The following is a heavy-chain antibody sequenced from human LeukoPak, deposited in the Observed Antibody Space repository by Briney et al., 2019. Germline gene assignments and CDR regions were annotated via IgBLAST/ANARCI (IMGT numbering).Heavy chain of an antibody. V-gene: IGHV4-31*03. D-gene: IGHD3-3*01. Sequence: PSETLSLTCTVSGGSISSGGYYWSWIRQHPGKGLEWIGYIYYSGSTYYNPSLKSRVTISVDTSKNQFSLKLSSVTAADTAVYYCAGTPDYDFWSGYYNPYYFDYWGQGTLVTVSS. CDR2: IYYSGST. J-gene: IGHJ4*02. CDR1: GGSISSGGYY. CDR3: AGTPDYDFWSGYYNPYYFDY.